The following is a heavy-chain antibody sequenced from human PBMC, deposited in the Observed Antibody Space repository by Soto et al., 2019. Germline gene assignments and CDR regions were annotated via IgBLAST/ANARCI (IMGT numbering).Heavy chain of an antibody. CDR1: GYSISSGYY. Sequence: SETLSLTCSVSGYSISSGYYWGWIRQPPGKGLEWIGSIYHSGSTYYNPSLKSRVTISVDTSKNQFSLRLSSVTAADTAVYYCGRDFRQLQLGIDYWGQGTLVTVSS. V-gene: IGHV4-38-2*02. D-gene: IGHD1-1*01. J-gene: IGHJ4*02. CDR3: GRDFRQLQLGIDY. CDR2: IYHSGST.